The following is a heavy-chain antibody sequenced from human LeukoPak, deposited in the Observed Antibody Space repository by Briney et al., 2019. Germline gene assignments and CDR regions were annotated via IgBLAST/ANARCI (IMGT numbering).Heavy chain of an antibody. CDR2: ISGSGGST. J-gene: IGHJ3*02. CDR1: GFTFSSYA. V-gene: IGHV3-23*01. CDR3: ARDSGGSHDAFDI. D-gene: IGHD1-26*01. Sequence: GGSLRLSCAASGFTFSSYAMSWVRQVPGKGLEWVSAISGSGGSTYYADSVKGRFTISRDNSKNTLYLQMNSLRAEDTAVYYCARDSGGSHDAFDIWGQGTMVTVSS.